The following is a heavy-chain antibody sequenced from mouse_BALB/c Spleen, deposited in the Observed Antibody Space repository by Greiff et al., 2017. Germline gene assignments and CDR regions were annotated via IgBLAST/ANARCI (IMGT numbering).Heavy chain of an antibody. D-gene: IGHD2-10*02. CDR1: GYTFTSYW. J-gene: IGHJ2*01. Sequence: QVQLQQPGAELVRPGASVKLSCKASGYTFTSYWINWVKQRPGQGLEWIGNIYPSDSYTNYNQKFKDKATLTVDKSSSTAYMQLSSPTSEDSAVYYCTRGGVWDYGGKGTTLTVSS. V-gene: IGHV1-69*02. CDR3: TRGGVWDY. CDR2: IYPSDSYT.